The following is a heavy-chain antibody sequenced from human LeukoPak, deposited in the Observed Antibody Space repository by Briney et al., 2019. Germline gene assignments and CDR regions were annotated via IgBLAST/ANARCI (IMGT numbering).Heavy chain of an antibody. J-gene: IGHJ4*02. CDR1: GGSISSGSYY. CDR3: ARELWGLRFDY. Sequence: SETLSLTCTVSGGSISSGSYYWSWIRQPAGKGLEWIGRIYTSGSTNYNPSLKSRVTISVDTSKNQFSLKLSSVTAADTAVYYCARELWGLRFDYWGQGTLVTVSS. D-gene: IGHD3-16*01. V-gene: IGHV4-61*02. CDR2: IYTSGST.